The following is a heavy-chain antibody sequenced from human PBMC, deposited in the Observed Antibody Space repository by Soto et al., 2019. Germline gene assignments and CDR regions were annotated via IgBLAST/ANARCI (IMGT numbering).Heavy chain of an antibody. D-gene: IGHD2-15*01. CDR2: ISSSSSYI. Sequence: PVGPLRLSCAASEFTVSSYSMNCVRQAPGKGLEWVSSISSSSSYIYYADSVKGRFTISRDNAKNSLYLQMNSLRAEDTAVYYCARDMGIVVVVAAPDHFDYWGQGTLVTVSS. CDR3: ARDMGIVVVVAAPDHFDY. CDR1: EFTVSSYS. J-gene: IGHJ4*02. V-gene: IGHV3-21*01.